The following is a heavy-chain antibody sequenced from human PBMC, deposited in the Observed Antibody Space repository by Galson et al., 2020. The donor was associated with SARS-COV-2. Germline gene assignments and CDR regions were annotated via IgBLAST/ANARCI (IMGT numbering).Heavy chain of an antibody. D-gene: IGHD2-8*01. CDR2: IYTSGST. J-gene: IGHJ4*02. CDR3: AREDGVYTFDY. V-gene: IGHV4-61*02. Sequence: SETLSLTCTVSGGSISSGSYYWSWIRQPAGKGLEWIGRIYTSGSTNYNPSLKSRVTISVDTSKNQFSLKLSSVTAADTAVYYCAREDGVYTFDYWGQGTLVTVSS. CDR1: GGSISSGSYY.